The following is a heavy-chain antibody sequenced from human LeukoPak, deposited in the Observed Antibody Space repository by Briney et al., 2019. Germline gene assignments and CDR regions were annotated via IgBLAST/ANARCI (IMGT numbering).Heavy chain of an antibody. Sequence: GESLQISCKGSGYSFTGYWIGWVRQKPGKGLEWMAIIYPGDSDAKYSPSFQGQVIISADKSINTAYLQWGSLKASDTAMYYCVRHYIYQKIDYWGQGTLVTVSS. V-gene: IGHV5-51*01. D-gene: IGHD2-2*01. CDR1: GYSFTGYW. J-gene: IGHJ4*02. CDR2: IYPGDSDA. CDR3: VRHYIYQKIDY.